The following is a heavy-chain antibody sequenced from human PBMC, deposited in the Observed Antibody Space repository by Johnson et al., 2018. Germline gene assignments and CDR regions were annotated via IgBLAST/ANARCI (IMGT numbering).Heavy chain of an antibody. CDR2: IASEADGGRT. V-gene: IGHV3-15*04. J-gene: IGHJ1*01. Sequence: VQLVESGGGVIRPGGSLRVSCAASGFTFDDHGMSWVRQAPGKGLEWVGRIASEADGGRTDYAAPVKGRFTILRDDSKNTLYLQMNSLKNEDTAVYYCTTVRGSSLQYFQYWGQGTLVSVSS. CDR1: GFTFDDHG. D-gene: IGHD3-16*01. CDR3: TTVRGSSLQYFQY.